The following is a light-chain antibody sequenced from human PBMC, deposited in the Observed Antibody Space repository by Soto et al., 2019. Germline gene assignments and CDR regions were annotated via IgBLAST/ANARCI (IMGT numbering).Light chain of an antibody. Sequence: QSALTQPASVSGSLGQSITISCTGTSSDVGSYNLVSWYQHHPGKAPKLMIYEGSKRPSGVSNRFSGSKSGNTASLTISGLQAEDEADYYCCSYAGSSTYVFGGGTKLTVL. V-gene: IGLV2-23*01. CDR3: CSYAGSSTYV. CDR2: EGS. CDR1: SSDVGSYNL. J-gene: IGLJ2*01.